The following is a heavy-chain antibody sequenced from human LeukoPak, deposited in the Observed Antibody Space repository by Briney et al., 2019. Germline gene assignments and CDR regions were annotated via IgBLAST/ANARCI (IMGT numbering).Heavy chain of an antibody. CDR2: IKQDGREK. V-gene: IGHV3-7*03. Sequence: PGGSLRLSCGASGFTFSCYWMTWVRQAPGKGREWVANIKQDGREKYYVHSVKGRFTVSRDNAKNPLYLQLNNLRAEDTAVYYCARENRIGWLGDVNWFDPWGQGTLVIVSS. D-gene: IGHD3-10*01. J-gene: IGHJ5*02. CDR3: ARENRIGWLGDVNWFDP. CDR1: GFTFSCYW.